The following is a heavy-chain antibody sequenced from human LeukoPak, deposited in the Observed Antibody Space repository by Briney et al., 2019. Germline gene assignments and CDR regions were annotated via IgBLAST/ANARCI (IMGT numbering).Heavy chain of an antibody. CDR3: ARGVVGATTDY. D-gene: IGHD1-26*01. J-gene: IGHJ4*02. Sequence: PSETLSLTCAVYGGSFSGYYWSWIRQPPGKGMEWIGEINHSGSTNYNPSLKSRVTISVDTSKYQYGRKLSCVTAADTAVYYCARGVVGATTDYWGQGTLVTVSS. CDR2: INHSGST. CDR1: GGSFSGYY. V-gene: IGHV4-34*01.